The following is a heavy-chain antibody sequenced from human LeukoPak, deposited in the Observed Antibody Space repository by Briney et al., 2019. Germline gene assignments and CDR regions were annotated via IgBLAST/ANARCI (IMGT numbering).Heavy chain of an antibody. Sequence: SSETLSLTCGVDGGTFTGYNWTWIRQSPGKGREGVGETNRGGSSYYAPSRRGRVTISVDTYTRQVYLQMRYVTAADTAVYYCAQQFHYYYINPWGKGTTVIVSS. CDR2: TNRGGSS. J-gene: IGHJ6*03. V-gene: IGHV4-34*08. CDR1: GGTFTGYN. D-gene: IGHD5-24*01. CDR3: AQQFHYYYINP.